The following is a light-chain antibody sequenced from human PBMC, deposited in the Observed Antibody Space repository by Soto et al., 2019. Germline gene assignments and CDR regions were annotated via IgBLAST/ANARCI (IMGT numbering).Light chain of an antibody. V-gene: IGLV2-14*01. J-gene: IGLJ2*01. Sequence: QSALTQPASVSGSPGQSITISCTATSSDVGGYNYVSWYQQHPGKAPKLMIYDVSNRPSGVSNRFSGSKSGHTASLTISGLQAEHEADYYCNSYSSSPTVEVVFGGGTKVTVL. CDR3: NSYSSSPTVEVV. CDR2: DVS. CDR1: SSDVGGYNY.